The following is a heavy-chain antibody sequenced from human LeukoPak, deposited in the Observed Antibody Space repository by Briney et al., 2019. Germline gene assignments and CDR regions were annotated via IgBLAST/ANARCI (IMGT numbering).Heavy chain of an antibody. CDR3: ARTTVVTYFDY. Sequence: ASVKVSCKASGYTFSDYYMHWVRQAPGQGLEWMGWMNPNSGNTGYAQKFQGRVTMTRNTSISTAYMELSSLRSEDTAVYYCARTTVVTYFDYWGQGTLVTVSS. CDR2: MNPNSGNT. J-gene: IGHJ4*02. D-gene: IGHD4-23*01. CDR1: GYTFSDYY. V-gene: IGHV1-8*02.